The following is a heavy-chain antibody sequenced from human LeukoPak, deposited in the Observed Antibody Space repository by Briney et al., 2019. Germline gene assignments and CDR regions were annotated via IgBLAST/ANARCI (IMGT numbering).Heavy chain of an antibody. CDR1: GGSISSYY. D-gene: IGHD3-3*01. J-gene: IGHJ5*02. Sequence: PSETLSLTCTVSGGSISSYYWSWIRQPPGKGLEWIGYIYYSGSTSYNPSLKSRVTISVDTSKNQFSLKLSSVTAADTAVYYCARFWSGYYTGLGWFDPWGQGTLVTVSS. CDR2: IYYSGST. V-gene: IGHV4-59*01. CDR3: ARFWSGYYTGLGWFDP.